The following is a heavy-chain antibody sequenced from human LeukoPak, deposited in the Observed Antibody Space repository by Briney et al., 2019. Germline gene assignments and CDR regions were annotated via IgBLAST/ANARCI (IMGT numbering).Heavy chain of an antibody. CDR2: IYYSGST. CDR3: ARARGFAFDI. D-gene: IGHD5-12*01. V-gene: IGHV4-39*07. J-gene: IGHJ3*02. CDR1: GGSISSSSYY. Sequence: SETLSLTCTVSGGSISSSSYYWGWIRQPPGKGLEWIGSIYYSGSTYYNPSLKSRVTISVDTSKNQFSLQLNSVTPEDTAVYYCARARGFAFDIWGQGTMVTVSS.